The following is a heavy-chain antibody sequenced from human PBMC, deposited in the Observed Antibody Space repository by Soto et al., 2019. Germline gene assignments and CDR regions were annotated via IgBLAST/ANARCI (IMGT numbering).Heavy chain of an antibody. CDR2: ISAYNGNT. CDR1: GYTFTSYG. Sequence: QVQLVQSGAEVKKPGASVKVSCKASGYTFTSYGISWVRQAPGQGLEWMGWISAYNGNTNYAQKFQGRVTMTTDTSTSTAYMELRSQRSHDTAVYYCARAAYEILTGYYRGWGQGTLVTVSS. CDR3: ARAAYEILTGYYRG. D-gene: IGHD3-9*01. V-gene: IGHV1-18*01. J-gene: IGHJ4*02.